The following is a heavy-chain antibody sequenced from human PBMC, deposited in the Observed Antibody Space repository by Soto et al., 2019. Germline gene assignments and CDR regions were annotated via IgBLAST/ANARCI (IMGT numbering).Heavy chain of an antibody. V-gene: IGHV3-74*01. CDR2: INSDGSST. D-gene: IGHD3-3*01. J-gene: IGHJ6*03. CDR3: ARGGTGRFLEWLPDYYYYMDV. CDR1: GFTFSSYW. Sequence: GGSLRLSCAASGFTFSSYWMHWVRQAPGKGLVWVSRINSDGSSTSYVDSVKGRFTISRDNAKNTLYLQMNSLRAEDTAVYYCARGGTGRFLEWLPDYYYYMDVWGKGTTVTVSS.